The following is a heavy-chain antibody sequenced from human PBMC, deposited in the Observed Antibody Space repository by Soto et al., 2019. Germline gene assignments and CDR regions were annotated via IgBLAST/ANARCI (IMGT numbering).Heavy chain of an antibody. CDR2: ISAYNGNT. CDR1: GYTFTSYG. J-gene: IGHJ4*02. V-gene: IGHV1-18*01. CDR3: ARVYGAYTWNYEHYFDY. D-gene: IGHD1-7*01. Sequence: ASVKVSCKASGYTFTSYGFNWVRQAPGQGLEWMGWISAYNGNTNYAQKLQGRVTMTTDTSTSTAYMELRSLRSDDTAVYYCARVYGAYTWNYEHYFDYWGQGTLVTVSS.